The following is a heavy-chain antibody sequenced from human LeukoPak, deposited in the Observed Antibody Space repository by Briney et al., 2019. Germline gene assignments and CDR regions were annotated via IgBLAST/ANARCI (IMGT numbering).Heavy chain of an antibody. J-gene: IGHJ4*02. Sequence: GGSLRLSCAASGFTFSNYNMNWVRQAPGKGLEWVSYISRSGNTIYYADSVKGRFTISRDNAKNSLYLQMNSLRAEDTAVYYCATESGTYSGTCFDYWGQGTLVTVSS. CDR2: ISRSGNTI. V-gene: IGHV3-48*01. CDR1: GFTFSNYN. D-gene: IGHD1-26*01. CDR3: ATESGTYSGTCFDY.